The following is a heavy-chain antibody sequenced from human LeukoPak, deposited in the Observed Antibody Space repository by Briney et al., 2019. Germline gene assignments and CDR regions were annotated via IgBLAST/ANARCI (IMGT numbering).Heavy chain of an antibody. CDR3: ARDTGTDYFDY. CDR2: ISYDGSNK. CDR1: GFTFSSYA. D-gene: IGHD2-8*02. Sequence: PGGPLRLSCAASGFTFSSYAMHWVRQAPGKGLEWVAVISYDGSNKYYADSVKGRFTISRDNSKNTLYLQMNSLRAEDTAVYYCARDTGTDYFDYWGQGTLVTVSS. J-gene: IGHJ4*02. V-gene: IGHV3-30-3*01.